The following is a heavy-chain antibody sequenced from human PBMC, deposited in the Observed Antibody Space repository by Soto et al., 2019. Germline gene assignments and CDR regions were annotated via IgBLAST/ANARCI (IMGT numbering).Heavy chain of an antibody. J-gene: IGHJ3*02. CDR2: IYSGGST. Sequence: VQLVETGGGLIQPGGSLRLSCAVSGFTVSSNYMSWVRQAPGKGLEWVSVIYSGGSTYYADSVKGRFTISRDNSKNTLYLQMNSLRAEDTAVYYCARAVPAALDAFDIWGQGTMVTVSS. V-gene: IGHV3-53*02. CDR3: ARAVPAALDAFDI. CDR1: GFTVSSNY. D-gene: IGHD2-2*01.